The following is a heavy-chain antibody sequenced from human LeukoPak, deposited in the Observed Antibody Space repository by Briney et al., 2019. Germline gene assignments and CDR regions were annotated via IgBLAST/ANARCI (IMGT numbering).Heavy chain of an antibody. V-gene: IGHV1-18*01. J-gene: IGHJ3*02. CDR2: ISAYNGNT. CDR3: ARGTRASFFDI. CDR1: GYALTSYG. Sequence: ASVKVSCKPSGYALTSYGISWVRQAPGQGLEWMGGISAYNGNTNYAQKFQGRVAMTTDRSRTTAFIEVTSLTYDDTAVYYCARGTRASFFDIWGQGTMVTVSS.